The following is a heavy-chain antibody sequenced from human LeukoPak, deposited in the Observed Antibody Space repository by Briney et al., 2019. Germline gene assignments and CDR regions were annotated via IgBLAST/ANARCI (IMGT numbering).Heavy chain of an antibody. J-gene: IGHJ4*02. CDR1: GYTFTSYD. Sequence: ASVKVSCKASGYTFTSYDINWVRQATGQGVEWMGWMNPNSGNTGYAQKFQGRVTITRNTSISTAYMELSSLRSDDTAVYYCARPEPGIAAAGSLDYWGQGTLVTVSS. D-gene: IGHD6-13*01. CDR3: ARPEPGIAAAGSLDY. V-gene: IGHV1-8*03. CDR2: MNPNSGNT.